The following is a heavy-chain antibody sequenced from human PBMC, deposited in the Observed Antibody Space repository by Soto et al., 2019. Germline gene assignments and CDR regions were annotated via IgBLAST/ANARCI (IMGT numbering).Heavy chain of an antibody. CDR2: ISYDGSQK. J-gene: IGHJ6*03. V-gene: IGHV3-30*18. CDR3: AKGVFPAGVPGYYSMDV. CDR1: GFTFSDYG. D-gene: IGHD6-13*01. Sequence: QMQLVESGGGVVQPGRSLRLSCEASGFTFSDYGMHWVRQPPGKGLEWVAIISYDGSQKSYSDSVTGRFTVSSDNSKNTMYLRMNSLGAGDTAVYYWAKGVFPAGVPGYYSMDVWGKGITVTVSS.